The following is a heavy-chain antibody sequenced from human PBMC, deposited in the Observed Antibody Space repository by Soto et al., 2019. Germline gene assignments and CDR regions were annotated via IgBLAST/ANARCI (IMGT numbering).Heavy chain of an antibody. J-gene: IGHJ4*02. CDR3: ARVNIGKMMTFDY. Sequence: LSLTCTVSGGSISSYYWSWIRQPPGKGLEWIGYIYYSGSTNYNPSLKSRVTISVDTSKNQFSLKLSSVTAADTAVYYCARVNIGKMMTFDYWGQGTLVTVSS. V-gene: IGHV4-59*01. CDR2: IYYSGST. D-gene: IGHD2-15*01. CDR1: GGSISSYY.